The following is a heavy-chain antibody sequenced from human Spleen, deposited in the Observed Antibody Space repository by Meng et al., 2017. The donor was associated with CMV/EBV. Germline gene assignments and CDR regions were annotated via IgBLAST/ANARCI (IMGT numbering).Heavy chain of an antibody. V-gene: IGHV3-64*02. Sequence: GESLKISCAASGFTFSRCSMHWVRQAPGKGLEYVSGISSNGGSKYYADSVKGRFTISRDNSKNTLYLQMGSLKAEDMAVYYCANGGGYSYGRAWGQGTLVTVSS. D-gene: IGHD5-18*01. J-gene: IGHJ5*02. CDR3: ANGGGYSYGRA. CDR1: GFTFSRCS. CDR2: ISSNGGSK.